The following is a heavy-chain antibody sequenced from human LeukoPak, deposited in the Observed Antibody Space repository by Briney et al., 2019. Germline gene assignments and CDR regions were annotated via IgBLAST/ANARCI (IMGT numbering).Heavy chain of an antibody. CDR3: AVYRGSYYYGMDV. CDR1: GFTVSSNY. D-gene: IGHD4-11*01. Sequence: GGSLRLSCAASGFTVSSNYMSWVRQAPGKGLEWVSVIYSGGSTYYADYVKGRFTISRDNSKNTLYLQMNSLRAEDTAVYYCAVYRGSYYYGMDVWGQGTTVTVSS. CDR2: IYSGGST. J-gene: IGHJ6*02. V-gene: IGHV3-53*01.